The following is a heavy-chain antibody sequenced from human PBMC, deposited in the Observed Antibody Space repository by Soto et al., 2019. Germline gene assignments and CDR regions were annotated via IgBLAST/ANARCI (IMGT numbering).Heavy chain of an antibody. J-gene: IGHJ4*02. Sequence: PGGSLRLSCAASGFTFSSYGMHWVRQAPGKGLEWVAVISYDGSNKYYADSVKGRFTISRDNSKNTLYLQMNSLRAEDTAVYYCAKRSSSSTFDYWGQGTLVTAPQ. V-gene: IGHV3-30*18. D-gene: IGHD6-6*01. CDR2: ISYDGSNK. CDR1: GFTFSSYG. CDR3: AKRSSSSTFDY.